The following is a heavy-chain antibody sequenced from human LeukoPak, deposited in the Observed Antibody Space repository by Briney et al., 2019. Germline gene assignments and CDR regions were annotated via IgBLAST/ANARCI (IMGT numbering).Heavy chain of an antibody. CDR2: LTYDGTNE. Sequence: GGSLRLSCAASGFTFGDYGMHWVRQAPGKGLEWLTLLTYDGTNEYYADSVKGRFAVSRDNSKNTLFLQMNSLRPEDTAVYYCAKGYFGSGSPDYFDYWGQGTLVTVSS. CDR1: GFTFGDYG. CDR3: AKGYFGSGSPDYFDY. D-gene: IGHD3-10*01. V-gene: IGHV3-30*18. J-gene: IGHJ4*02.